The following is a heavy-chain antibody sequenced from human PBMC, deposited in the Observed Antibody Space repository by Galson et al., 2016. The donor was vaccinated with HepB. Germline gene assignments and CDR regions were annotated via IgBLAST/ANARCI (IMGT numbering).Heavy chain of an antibody. D-gene: IGHD3-10*01. Sequence: TLSLTCAVYGGSFSGYYWNWIRQPPGKGLEWIGEVYHSGDTNYSPSLRSRVTISADTSKNQFSLRLNSVTAADTATYYCARVAPIRMLGPLWFGESPGRYSFDPWGQGTLVTVSS. CDR2: VYHSGDT. V-gene: IGHV4-34*01. CDR3: ARVAPIRMLGPLWFGESPGRYSFDP. CDR1: GGSFSGYY. J-gene: IGHJ5*02.